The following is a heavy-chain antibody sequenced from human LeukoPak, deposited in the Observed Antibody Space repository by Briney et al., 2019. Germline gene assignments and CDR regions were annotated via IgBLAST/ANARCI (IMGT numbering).Heavy chain of an antibody. CDR1: GFTFDDYA. CDR2: ISWNSGSI. CDR3: ARELGQQLAMYDY. Sequence: PGGSLRLSCAASGFTFDDYAMHWVRQAPGKGLEWVSGISWNSGSIGYADSVKGRFTISRDNAKSSLYLQMNSVRAEDTALYYCARELGQQLAMYDYWGQGTLVTVSS. V-gene: IGHV3-9*01. D-gene: IGHD6-13*01. J-gene: IGHJ4*02.